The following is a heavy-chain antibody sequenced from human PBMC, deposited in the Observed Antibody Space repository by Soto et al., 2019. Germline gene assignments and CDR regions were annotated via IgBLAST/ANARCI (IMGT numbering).Heavy chain of an antibody. CDR3: GFRHELEPPGLVDY. D-gene: IGHD1-1*01. CDR1: GGTFSSYA. V-gene: IGHV1-69*13. Sequence: SVKVSCKASGGTFSSYAISWVRQAPGQGLEWMGGIIPIFGTANYAQKFQGRVTITADESTSTAYMELSSLRSEDTAVYYCGFRHELEPPGLVDYWGQGTLVTVSS. CDR2: IIPIFGTA. J-gene: IGHJ4*02.